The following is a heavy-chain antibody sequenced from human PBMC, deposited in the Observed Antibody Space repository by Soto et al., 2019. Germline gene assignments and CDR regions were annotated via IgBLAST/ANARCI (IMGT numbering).Heavy chain of an antibody. D-gene: IGHD5-18*01. CDR3: ARDRVDTAMVGQLDY. CDR1: GFTFSSYG. Sequence: PGGSLRLSCAASGFTFSSYGLHWVRQAPGKGLEWVAVIWYDGSNKYYADSVKGRFTISRDNSKNTLYLQMNSLRAEDTAVYYCARDRVDTAMVGQLDYWGQGILVTVSS. CDR2: IWYDGSNK. V-gene: IGHV3-33*01. J-gene: IGHJ4*02.